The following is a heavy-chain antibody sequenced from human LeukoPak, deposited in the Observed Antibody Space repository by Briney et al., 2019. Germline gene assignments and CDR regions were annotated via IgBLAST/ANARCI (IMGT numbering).Heavy chain of an antibody. V-gene: IGHV1-69*13. D-gene: IGHD6-13*01. CDR2: IIPIFGTA. Sequence: ASVKVSRKASGGTFSSYAISWVRQAPGQGLEWMGGIIPIFGTANYAQKFQGRVTITADESTSTAYMELSSLRSEDTAVYYCARLAAPQSPNFDYWGQGTLVTVSS. CDR3: ARLAAPQSPNFDY. J-gene: IGHJ4*02. CDR1: GGTFSSYA.